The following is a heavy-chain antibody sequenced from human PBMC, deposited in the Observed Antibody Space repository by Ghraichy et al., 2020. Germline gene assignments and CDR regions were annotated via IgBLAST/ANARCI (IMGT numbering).Heavy chain of an antibody. V-gene: IGHV3-30*18. CDR1: GFTFSTYG. CDR3: AKDTSPGYSSGWYSRGYFDY. CDR2: ISHDGSNK. Sequence: GSLRLSCAASGFTFSTYGMHWVRQAPGMGLEWVAVISHDGSNKYYADSGKGRFTISRDNSKNTLYVQMNSLRAEDTAVYYCAKDTSPGYSSGWYSRGYFDYWGQGTLVTVSS. J-gene: IGHJ4*02. D-gene: IGHD6-19*01.